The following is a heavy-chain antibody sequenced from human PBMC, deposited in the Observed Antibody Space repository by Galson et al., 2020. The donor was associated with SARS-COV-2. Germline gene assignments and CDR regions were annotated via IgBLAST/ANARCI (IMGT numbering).Heavy chain of an antibody. CDR3: ARVYYDILTGYSGKIGS. CDR2: IYHTGST. V-gene: IGHV4-31*03. D-gene: IGHD3-9*01. Sequence: ETSATLSLTCIISGGSISSGGYYWSWIRQHPGKGLEWIGHIYHTGSTYYNPSLKSRVTISVDTSKNQFSLKLSSVTAADTAVYYCARVYYDILTGYSGKIGSWVQGTLVTVSA. CDR1: GGSISSGGYY. J-gene: IGHJ4*02.